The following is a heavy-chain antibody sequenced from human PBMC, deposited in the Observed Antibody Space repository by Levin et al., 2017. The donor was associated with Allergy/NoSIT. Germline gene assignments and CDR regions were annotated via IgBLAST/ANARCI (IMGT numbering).Heavy chain of an antibody. D-gene: IGHD3-10*01. V-gene: IGHV1-69*01. Sequence: KISCKASGGTFSSYAISWVRQAPGQGLEWMGGIIPIFGTANYAQKFQGRVTITADESTSTAYMELSSLRSEDTAVYYCARAGVYYYGMDVWGQGTTVTVSS. CDR1: GGTFSSYA. J-gene: IGHJ6*02. CDR2: IIPIFGTA. CDR3: ARAGVYYYGMDV.